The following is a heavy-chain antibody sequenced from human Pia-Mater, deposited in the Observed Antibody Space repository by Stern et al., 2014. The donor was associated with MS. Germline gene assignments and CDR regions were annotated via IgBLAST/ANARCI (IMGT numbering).Heavy chain of an antibody. V-gene: IGHV3-48*01. Sequence: EMQLVESGGRLVQPGGSLRLSCAASGLTLSLYGMNWVRQAPGQGLEWVSYISSSSSTIYYADSVEGRFTISRDNAKNSLYLQMNSLRAEDTAVYYCARGYGYFDYWGQGTLVTVSS. J-gene: IGHJ4*02. CDR1: GLTLSLYG. CDR2: ISSSSSTI. D-gene: IGHD4-17*01. CDR3: ARGYGYFDY.